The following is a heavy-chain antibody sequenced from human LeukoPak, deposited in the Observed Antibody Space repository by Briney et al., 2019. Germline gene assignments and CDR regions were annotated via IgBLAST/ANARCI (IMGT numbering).Heavy chain of an antibody. J-gene: IGHJ3*02. CDR2: IKQDGRKE. CDR1: GFSFSNYW. D-gene: IGHD6-19*01. V-gene: IGHV3-7*01. Sequence: PGGSLRLSCVGTGFSFSNYWMTWVRQVPGKGLEWVANIKQDGRKENYVDSVKGRFTMSRDNAKNSLYLQMNNLRAEDTALYYCARDHSPSMHGSVWYDAFDIWGQGTMVTVSS. CDR3: ARDHSPSMHGSVWYDAFDI.